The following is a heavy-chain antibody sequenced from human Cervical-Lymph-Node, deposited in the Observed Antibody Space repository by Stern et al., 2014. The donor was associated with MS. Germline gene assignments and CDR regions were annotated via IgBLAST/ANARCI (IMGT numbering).Heavy chain of an antibody. V-gene: IGHV1-69*01. CDR3: AKGRGSYWFFDL. J-gene: IGHJ2*01. D-gene: IGHD1-26*01. CDR1: GGSFNNHA. CDR2: IIPIFGAP. Sequence: VQLVQSGGEVKQPGSSVKVSCMASGGSFNNHAVSWVRQAPGQGLEWMGGIIPIFGAPDYAQKFQGRVTITADESTSTVYIEFSSLRSEDTAMYYCAKGRGSYWFFDLWGRGTLVIVSS.